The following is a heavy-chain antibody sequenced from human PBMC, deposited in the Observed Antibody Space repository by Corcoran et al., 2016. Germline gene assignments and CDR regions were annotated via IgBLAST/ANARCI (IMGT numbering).Heavy chain of an antibody. J-gene: IGHJ6*02. CDR2: IRSKAYGGTT. Sequence: EVQLVESGGGLVKPGRSLRLSCTASGFTFGDYAMSWFRQAPGKGLEWVGFIRSKAYGGTTEYAASVKGRFTISRDDSKSIAYLQMNSLKTEDTAVYYCTRDGPGFSSTSCLGPDYYYYGMDVWGQGTTVTVSS. CDR1: GFTFGDYA. CDR3: TRDGPGFSSTSCLGPDYYYYGMDV. D-gene: IGHD2-2*01. V-gene: IGHV3-49*05.